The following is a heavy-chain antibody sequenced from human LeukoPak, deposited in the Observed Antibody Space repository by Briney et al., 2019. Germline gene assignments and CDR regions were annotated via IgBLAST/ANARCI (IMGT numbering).Heavy chain of an antibody. CDR2: INHSGST. Sequence: SETLSLTCAVYGWSFIGYYWSWIRQPPGKGLEWIGEINHSGSTNYNPSLKSRVTISVDTSKNQFSLKLSSVTAADTAVYYCARFTTYATVTTDWFDPWGQGTLVTVSS. CDR3: ARFTTYATVTTDWFDP. CDR1: GWSFIGYY. D-gene: IGHD4-17*01. J-gene: IGHJ5*02. V-gene: IGHV4-34*01.